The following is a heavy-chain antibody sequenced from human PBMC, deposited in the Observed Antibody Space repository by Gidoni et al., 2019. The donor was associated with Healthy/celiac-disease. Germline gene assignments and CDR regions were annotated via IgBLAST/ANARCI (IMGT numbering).Heavy chain of an antibody. D-gene: IGHD3-22*01. CDR2: IYHSGST. Sequence: QVQLQESGPGLVKPSETLSLTCAVSGYSIRSGYYWGWIRQPPGKGLEWIGSIYHSGSTYYNPSLKSRVTISVDTSKNQFSLKLSSVTAADTAVYYCARDPHSSGYYYSDAFDIWGQGTMVTVSS. V-gene: IGHV4-38-2*02. CDR3: ARDPHSSGYYYSDAFDI. CDR1: GYSIRSGYY. J-gene: IGHJ3*02.